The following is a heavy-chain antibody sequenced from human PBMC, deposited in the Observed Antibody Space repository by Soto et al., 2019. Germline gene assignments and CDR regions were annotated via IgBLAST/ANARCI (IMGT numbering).Heavy chain of an antibody. CDR3: ARDPPPPDY. Sequence: QVQLVQSGAEVKKPGASVKVSCQASGYTFASYAISWMRQATGQGLAWMGWISAYNGNTNYAQKRQGRATMTTATPTSTAYMELRSLGSDDPAVYYCARDPPPPDYWGQGTLGTVSS. CDR2: ISAYNGNT. V-gene: IGHV1-18*01. J-gene: IGHJ4*02. CDR1: GYTFASYA.